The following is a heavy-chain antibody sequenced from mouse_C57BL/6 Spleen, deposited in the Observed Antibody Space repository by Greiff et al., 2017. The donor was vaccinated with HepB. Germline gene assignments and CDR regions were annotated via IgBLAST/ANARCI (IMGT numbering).Heavy chain of an antibody. CDR3: ARGDYGSSYAY. CDR2: INPSNGGT. V-gene: IGHV1-53*01. J-gene: IGHJ3*01. D-gene: IGHD1-1*01. CDR1: GYTFISYW. Sequence: VQLKQPGTELVKPGASVKLSCKASGYTFISYWMHWVKQRPGQGLEWIGNINPSNGGTNYNEKFKSKATLTVDKSSSTAYMQLSSLTAEDSAVYYCARGDYGSSYAYWGQGTLVTVSA.